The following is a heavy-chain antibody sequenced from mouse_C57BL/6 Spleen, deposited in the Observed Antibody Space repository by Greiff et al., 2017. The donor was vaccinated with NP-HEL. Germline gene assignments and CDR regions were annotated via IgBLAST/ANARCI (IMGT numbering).Heavy chain of an antibody. D-gene: IGHD4-1*01. CDR1: GYTFTSYW. Sequence: QVQLKQPGAELVRPGSSVKLSCKASGYTFTSYWMHWVKQRPIQGLEWIGNIDPSDSETHYNQKFKDKATLTIDKSSSTAYMQLSSLTSEDSAVYYCARSPNWDGAFDYWGQGTTLTVSP. J-gene: IGHJ2*01. V-gene: IGHV1-52*01. CDR3: ARSPNWDGAFDY. CDR2: IDPSDSET.